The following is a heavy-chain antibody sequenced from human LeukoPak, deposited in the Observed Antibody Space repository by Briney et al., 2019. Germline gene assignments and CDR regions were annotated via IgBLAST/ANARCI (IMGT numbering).Heavy chain of an antibody. Sequence: PGGSLRLSCAASGFTFSSYWMSWVRQAPGKGLEWVANIKQDGSEKYYVDSVKGRFNISRDNAKNSLYLQMNSLRAEDTAVYYCAREGMDIVVVPAAAGYAFDIWGQGTMVTVSS. CDR2: IKQDGSEK. CDR3: AREGMDIVVVPAAAGYAFDI. CDR1: GFTFSSYW. V-gene: IGHV3-7*01. D-gene: IGHD2-2*03. J-gene: IGHJ3*02.